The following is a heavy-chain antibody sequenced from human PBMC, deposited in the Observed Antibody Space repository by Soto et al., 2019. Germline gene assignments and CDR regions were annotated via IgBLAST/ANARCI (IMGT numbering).Heavy chain of an antibody. V-gene: IGHV3-74*01. D-gene: IGHD5-18*01. J-gene: IGHJ6*02. Sequence: PXGALSLTSAASGFPVSSYCRHWVRQAPGKGLVWVSRINSDGSSTSYADSVKGRFTISRDNAKNTLYLQMNSLRAEDTAVYYCARAPIQLWFGYYYGMDVWGQRTTVTVSS. CDR1: GFPVSSYC. CDR3: ARAPIQLWFGYYYGMDV. CDR2: INSDGSST.